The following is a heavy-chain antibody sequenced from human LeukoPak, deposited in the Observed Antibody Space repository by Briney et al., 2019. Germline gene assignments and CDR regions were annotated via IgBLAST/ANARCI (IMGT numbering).Heavy chain of an antibody. CDR2: INQDGSDK. CDR1: GFTFSSHW. V-gene: IGHV3-7*01. D-gene: IGHD3-22*01. CDR3: ARGWLPLYYYYGMDV. J-gene: IGHJ6*02. Sequence: PGGSLRLSCAASGFTFSSHWMNWVRQAPGKGLEWVAKINQDGSDKYYADSVKGRFTISRDNSKNTLYLQMNSLRAEDTAVYYCARGWLPLYYYYGMDVWGQGTTVTVSS.